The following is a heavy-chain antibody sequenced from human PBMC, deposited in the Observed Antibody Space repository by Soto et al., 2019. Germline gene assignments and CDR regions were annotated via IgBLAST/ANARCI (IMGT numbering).Heavy chain of an antibody. CDR2: ISSRGDKT. CDR3: AKETGYSYGFQPNALDV. CDR1: GFIFSRYA. J-gene: IGHJ6*02. V-gene: IGHV3-23*01. Sequence: EVQLLESGGGLVQPGGSLTLSCAGSGFIFSRYAMNWVRQAPGKGLEWVPIISSRGDKTSYAESVKGRFTISRDDSKNTLFLHMNSLWAEDTAVYYCAKETGYSYGFQPNALDVWGQGTTVTVSS. D-gene: IGHD5-18*01.